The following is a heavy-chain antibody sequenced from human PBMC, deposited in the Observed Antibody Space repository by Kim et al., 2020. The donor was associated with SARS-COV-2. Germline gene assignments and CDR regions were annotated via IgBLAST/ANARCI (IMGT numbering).Heavy chain of an antibody. D-gene: IGHD6-19*01. CDR1: GGSVSSGSYY. V-gene: IGHV4-61*01. Sequence: SETLSLTCTVSGGSVSSGSYYWSWIRQPPGKGLEWIGYIYYSGSTNYNPSLKSRVTISVDTSKNQFSLKLSSVTAADTAVYYCARDQAGLETAFDIWGQGTMVTVSS. CDR2: IYYSGST. J-gene: IGHJ3*02. CDR3: ARDQAGLETAFDI.